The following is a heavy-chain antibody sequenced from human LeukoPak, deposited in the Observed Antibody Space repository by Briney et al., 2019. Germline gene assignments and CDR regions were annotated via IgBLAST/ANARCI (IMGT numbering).Heavy chain of an antibody. D-gene: IGHD5-18*01. J-gene: IGHJ3*02. Sequence: SETLSLTCTVSGDSIRSGNYYWSWIRQPAGKGLEWIGRINTSGSTNYNSSLKSRVTISVDMSKNQFSLRLSSVTAADTAVYYCARDLGIQLWLYDAFDIWGQGTMVTVSS. V-gene: IGHV4-61*02. CDR1: GDSIRSGNYY. CDR2: INTSGST. CDR3: ARDLGIQLWLYDAFDI.